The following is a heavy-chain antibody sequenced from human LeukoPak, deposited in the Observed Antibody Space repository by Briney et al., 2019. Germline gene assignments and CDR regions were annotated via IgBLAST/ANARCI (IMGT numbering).Heavy chain of an antibody. D-gene: IGHD1-20*01. J-gene: IGHJ3*02. V-gene: IGHV1-46*01. CDR2: INPSGGST. Sequence: GASVKVSCKASGYTFTSYYMHWVRQAPGQGLEWMRIINPSGGSTSYAQKFQGRVTMTRDTSTSTVYMELSSLRSEDTAVYYCARRNWNDVGEDAFDIWGQGTMVTVSS. CDR3: ARRNWNDVGEDAFDI. CDR1: GYTFTSYY.